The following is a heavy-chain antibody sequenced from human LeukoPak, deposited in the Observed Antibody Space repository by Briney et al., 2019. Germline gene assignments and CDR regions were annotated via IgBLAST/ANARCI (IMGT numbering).Heavy chain of an antibody. CDR3: ARGSDILTGEYNWFDP. V-gene: IGHV1-8*01. CDR2: MNPNSGNT. Sequence: ASVKVSCKASGYTFTSYDINWVRQATGQGLEWMGWMNPNSGNTGYAQKFQGRVTMTRNTSISTAYMELSSLRSEDTAVYYCARGSDILTGEYNWFDPWGQGTLVTVSS. D-gene: IGHD3-9*01. CDR1: GYTFTSYD. J-gene: IGHJ5*02.